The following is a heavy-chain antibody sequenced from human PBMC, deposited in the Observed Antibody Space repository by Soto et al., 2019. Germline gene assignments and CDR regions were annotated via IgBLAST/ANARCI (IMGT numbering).Heavy chain of an antibody. CDR2: ISYDGTNK. CDR1: GFTFSSYD. D-gene: IGHD6-19*01. J-gene: IGHJ6*02. CDR3: AKTFPSGWGFYYYYGMDV. V-gene: IGHV3-30*18. Sequence: GGSLRLSCAASGFTFSSYDMHWVRQAPGKGLEWVAVISYDGTNKYFADSVKGRFTISRDNSKNTLYLQMNSLRAEDTAVYYCAKTFPSGWGFYYYYGMDVWGQGTTVTAP.